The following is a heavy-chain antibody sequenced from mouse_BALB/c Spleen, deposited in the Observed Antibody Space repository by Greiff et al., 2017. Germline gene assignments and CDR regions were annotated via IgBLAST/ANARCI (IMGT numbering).Heavy chain of an antibody. D-gene: IGHD2-4*01. CDR3: ARDRDYDVDRFAY. V-gene: IGHV5-4*02. CDR1: GFTFSDYY. J-gene: IGHJ3*01. CDR2: ISDGGSYT. Sequence: EVKLMESGGGLVKPGGSLKLSCAASGFTFSDYYMYWVRQTPEKRLEWVATISDGGSYTYYPDSVKGRFTISRDNAKNNLYLQMSSLKSEDTAMYYCARDRDYDVDRFAYWGQGTLVTVSA.